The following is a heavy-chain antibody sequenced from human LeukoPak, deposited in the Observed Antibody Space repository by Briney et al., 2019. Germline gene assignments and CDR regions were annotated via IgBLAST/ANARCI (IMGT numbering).Heavy chain of an antibody. CDR1: GGSISSGGYY. J-gene: IGHJ4*02. Sequence: SQTLSLTCTVSGGSISSGGYYWGWIRQHPGKGLEWIGYIHSGGSTYYNPPLQSHVTISADTSKNQFSLKLSSVTAADTAVYYCARRFVSSGWFDYWGQGTLVTVSS. CDR2: IHSGGST. CDR3: ARRFVSSGWFDY. V-gene: IGHV4-31*01. D-gene: IGHD6-19*01.